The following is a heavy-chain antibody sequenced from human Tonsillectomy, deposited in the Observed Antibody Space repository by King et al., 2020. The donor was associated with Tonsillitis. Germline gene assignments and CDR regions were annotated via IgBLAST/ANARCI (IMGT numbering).Heavy chain of an antibody. CDR1: GFTFSSYA. CDR2: ISGSGGGT. V-gene: IGHV3-23*04. J-gene: IGHJ3*02. CDR3: AKDWGSKGVVITHDAFDI. D-gene: IGHD3-22*01. Sequence: VQLVESGGGLVQPGGSLRLSCAASGFTFSSYAMSWVRQAPGKGLECVSAISGSGGGTYYADSVRGRLTISRANSKNTLYLQMNSLRAEDTAVYYCAKDWGSKGVVITHDAFDIWGQGTMVTVSS.